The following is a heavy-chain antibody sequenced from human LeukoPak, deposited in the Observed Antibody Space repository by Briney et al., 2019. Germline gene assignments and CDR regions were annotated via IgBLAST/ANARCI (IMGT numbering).Heavy chain of an antibody. D-gene: IGHD2-21*01. CDR1: GFTFSNYG. J-gene: IGHJ4*02. Sequence: PGGSLRLSCAASGFTFSNYGMHWVRQAPGKGLEWVAFIPYDGSNKYYADSLQGRLTISRDNSMNTLYLQKSSLRAEDTARYYCAKDICGGNCYPHGGYWGQGTLVTVSS. V-gene: IGHV3-30*02. CDR3: AKDICGGNCYPHGGY. CDR2: IPYDGSNK.